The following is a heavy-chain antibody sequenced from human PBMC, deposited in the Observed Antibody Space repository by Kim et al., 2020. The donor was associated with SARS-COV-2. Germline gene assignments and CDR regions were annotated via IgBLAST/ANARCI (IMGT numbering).Heavy chain of an antibody. CDR1: GYSFTSYW. V-gene: IGHV5-51*01. Sequence: GESLKIYCKGSGYSFTSYWIGWVRQMPGKGLEWMGIFYPGDSDTRYSPSFQGQVTISADKSISTAYLQWSSLKASDTAMYYCARLLVEYYDILTGYDWAGYFDYWGQGTLVTVSS. CDR3: ARLLVEYYDILTGYDWAGYFDY. D-gene: IGHD3-9*01. CDR2: FYPGDSDT. J-gene: IGHJ4*02.